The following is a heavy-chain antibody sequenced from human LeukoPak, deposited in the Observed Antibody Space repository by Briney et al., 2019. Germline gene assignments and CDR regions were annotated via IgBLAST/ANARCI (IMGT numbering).Heavy chain of an antibody. V-gene: IGHV1-8*01. Sequence: ASVKVSCKASGYTFTSYDINWVRQATGQGLEWMGWMNPNSGNTGYAQKLQGRVTMTRNTSITTAYMELSSLRSEDPAVYYCARAGSSGYYRDFDYWGQGTLVTVSS. D-gene: IGHD3-22*01. CDR3: ARAGSSGYYRDFDY. CDR2: MNPNSGNT. J-gene: IGHJ4*02. CDR1: GYTFTSYD.